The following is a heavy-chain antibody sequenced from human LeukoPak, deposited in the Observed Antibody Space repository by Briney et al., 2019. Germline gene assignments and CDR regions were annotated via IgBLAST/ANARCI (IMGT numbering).Heavy chain of an antibody. J-gene: IGHJ4*02. V-gene: IGHV3-7*02. CDR2: IKQDGSEK. CDR1: GFTFSSYW. D-gene: IGHD5-12*01. CDR3: ARGGSGYAGLTIDY. Sequence: GGSLTVSRAASGFTFSSYWMSWVRQAPGKGLEWVANIKQDGSEKYYVDSVKGRFTISRDNAKNSLYLQMNSLRAEDTAVYYCARGGSGYAGLTIDYWGQGSMVTVSS.